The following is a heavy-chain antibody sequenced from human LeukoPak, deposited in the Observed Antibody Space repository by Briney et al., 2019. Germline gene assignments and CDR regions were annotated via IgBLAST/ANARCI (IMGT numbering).Heavy chain of an antibody. CDR2: IKQDGSEK. V-gene: IGHV3-7*05. D-gene: IGHD6-13*01. CDR3: ARRGTSSSWAHFDY. J-gene: IGHJ4*02. Sequence: PGGSLRLSCAASGFTFSSYWMTWVRPAPGKGLEWVAKIKQDGSEKYYVNSVKGRFTISKDNAKNSLYLQMNSLGAEDTAVYYCARRGTSSSWAHFDYWGQGTLVTVSS. CDR1: GFTFSSYW.